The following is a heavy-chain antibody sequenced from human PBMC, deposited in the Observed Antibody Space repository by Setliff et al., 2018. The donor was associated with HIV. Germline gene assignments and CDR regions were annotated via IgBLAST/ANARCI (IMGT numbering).Heavy chain of an antibody. CDR3: ASGRGIYGSGALEAYDI. Sequence: ASVKVSCKASGGTFSSYAISWVRQAPGQGLEWMGWISGYGNRKYAQKFEGRLTVTTDTSTSTAYMELRTLRSDDTAVYFCASGRGIYGSGALEAYDIWGQGTMVTVSS. CDR2: ISGYGNR. J-gene: IGHJ3*02. V-gene: IGHV1-18*01. D-gene: IGHD3-10*01. CDR1: GGTFSSYA.